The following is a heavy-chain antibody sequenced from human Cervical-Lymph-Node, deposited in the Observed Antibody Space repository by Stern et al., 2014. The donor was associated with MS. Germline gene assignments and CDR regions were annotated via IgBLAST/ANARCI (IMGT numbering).Heavy chain of an antibody. J-gene: IGHJ6*02. Sequence: VQLVESGAEVKKPGASVKVSCKASGYTFTSYDINWVRQATGQGLEWMAWMNPNSGDTGFAQKFQGRVTMTRNTSISTAYMELSSLRSEDTAVYYCASSTSSAHYYYYGMDVWGQGTTVTVSS. CDR2: MNPNSGDT. CDR3: ASSTSSAHYYYYGMDV. D-gene: IGHD6-19*01. CDR1: GYTFTSYD. V-gene: IGHV1-8*01.